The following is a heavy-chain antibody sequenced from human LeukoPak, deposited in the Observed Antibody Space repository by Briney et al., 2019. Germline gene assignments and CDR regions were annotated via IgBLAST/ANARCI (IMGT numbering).Heavy chain of an antibody. CDR3: ARAPYNYDFWSGYYYYFDY. Sequence: GGSLRLSCAASGFTFSSYAMHLVRQAPGKGLEWVAVISYDGSNKYYADSVKGRFTISRDNSKNTLYLQMNSLRAEDTAVYYCARAPYNYDFWSGYYYYFDYWGQGTLVTVSS. CDR1: GFTFSSYA. V-gene: IGHV3-30-3*01. CDR2: ISYDGSNK. J-gene: IGHJ4*02. D-gene: IGHD3-3*01.